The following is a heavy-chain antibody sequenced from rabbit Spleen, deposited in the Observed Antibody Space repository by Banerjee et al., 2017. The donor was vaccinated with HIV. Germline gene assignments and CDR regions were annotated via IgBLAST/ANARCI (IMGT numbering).Heavy chain of an antibody. CDR3: ARLGHADYPYAYGLKL. D-gene: IGHD6-1*01. Sequence: QTLEESGGDLVKPGASLTLTCTASGFDLSNCYYIYWVRQAPGKGLEWIGCIYTGGSGGIYYASWARGRLTISKTSSTTVTLQMTSLTAADTATYFCARLGHADYPYAYGLKLWGPGTLVTVS. CDR2: IYTGGSGGI. J-gene: IGHJ6*01. CDR1: GFDLSNCYY. V-gene: IGHV1S40*01.